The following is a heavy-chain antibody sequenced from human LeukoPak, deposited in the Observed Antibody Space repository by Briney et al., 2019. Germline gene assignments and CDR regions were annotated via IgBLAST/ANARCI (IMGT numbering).Heavy chain of an antibody. V-gene: IGHV1-18*01. D-gene: IGHD2-15*01. J-gene: IGHJ4*02. CDR1: DYTFSNYG. CDR3: AREGSCSGGNCRLDY. Sequence: GASVKVSCKASDYTFSNYGYNWVRQAPGQGLEWMEWISAYNGDTNHAQKFQGRLTMTTDASTRTAYMELKSLRSDDTAVYYCAREGSCSGGNCRLDYWGQGTLVTVFS. CDR2: ISAYNGDT.